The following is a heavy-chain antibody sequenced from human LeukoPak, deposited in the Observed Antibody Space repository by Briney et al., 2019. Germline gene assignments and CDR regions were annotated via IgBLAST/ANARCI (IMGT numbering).Heavy chain of an antibody. J-gene: IGHJ4*02. CDR2: ISGSSSYI. CDR3: ATNLDIVEVSVPADVGY. CDR1: GFTFSSYS. Sequence: GGSLRLSCAASGFTFSSYSMNWVRQAPGKGLEWVSSISGSSSYIYYADSVKGRFTVSRDNAKNSLFLQMNSLRVEDTATYYCATNLDIVEVSVPADVGYWGQGTLVTVSS. V-gene: IGHV3-21*06. D-gene: IGHD2-2*03.